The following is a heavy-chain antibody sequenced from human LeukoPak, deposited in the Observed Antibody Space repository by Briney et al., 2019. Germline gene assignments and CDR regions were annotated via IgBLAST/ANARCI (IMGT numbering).Heavy chain of an antibody. CDR2: IYPGDSDT. Sequence: GESPKISCKGSGYSFTSYWIGWVRQMPGKGLEWMGIIYPGDSDTRYSPSFQGQVTISADKSISTAYLQWSSLKASDTAMYYCARSPRFLEWLPRGYYFDYWGQGTLVTVSS. V-gene: IGHV5-51*01. CDR1: GYSFTSYW. CDR3: ARSPRFLEWLPRGYYFDY. D-gene: IGHD3-3*01. J-gene: IGHJ4*02.